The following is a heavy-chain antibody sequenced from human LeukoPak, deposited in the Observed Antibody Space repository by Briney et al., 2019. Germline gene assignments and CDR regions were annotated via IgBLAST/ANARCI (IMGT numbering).Heavy chain of an antibody. CDR3: AKRGVVIRVILVGFHKEAYYFDS. CDR2: ISDSGGRT. CDR1: GYTFASFA. Sequence: GGSLRLSCAASGYTFASFAMSWVRQAPGKGLEWVAGISDSGGRTNYADSVKGRFTISRDNPKNTLYLQMNSLRAEDTAVYFCAKRGVVIRVILVGFHKEAYYFDSWGQGALVTVSS. V-gene: IGHV3-23*01. J-gene: IGHJ4*02. D-gene: IGHD3-22*01.